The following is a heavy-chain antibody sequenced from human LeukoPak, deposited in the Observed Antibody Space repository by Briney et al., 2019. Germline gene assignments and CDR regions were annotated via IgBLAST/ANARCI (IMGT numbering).Heavy chain of an antibody. D-gene: IGHD2-15*01. CDR3: AKTLRVVGDYFDY. V-gene: IGHV3-23*01. J-gene: IGHJ4*02. Sequence: GGSLRLSCAASGFNFSSYAMSWVRQAPGKGLEWVSTTSYSGDSTYYADSVKGRFTISRDNSKNTLYLQMNSLRAEDTAVYYCAKTLRVVGDYFDYWGQGTLVTVSS. CDR1: GFNFSSYA. CDR2: TSYSGDST.